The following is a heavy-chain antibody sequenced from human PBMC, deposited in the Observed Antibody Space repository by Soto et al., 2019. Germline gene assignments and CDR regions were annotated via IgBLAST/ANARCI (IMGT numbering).Heavy chain of an antibody. CDR3: ARATGTLRSRNCDY. CDR1: GGSISTVGHY. J-gene: IGHJ4*02. Sequence: LSLTCSVSGGSISTVGHYWTWIRQPPGKGLEWIGSTYHTGSTYYSKSLRSRLTMSVDTSKSQFSLRLSSVTAADTAVYYCARATGTLRSRNCDYWGQGSLVTVSS. D-gene: IGHD1-1*01. CDR2: TYHTGST. V-gene: IGHV4-31*03.